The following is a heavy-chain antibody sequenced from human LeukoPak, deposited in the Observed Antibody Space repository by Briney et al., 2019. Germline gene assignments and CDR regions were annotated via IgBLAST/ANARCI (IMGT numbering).Heavy chain of an antibody. CDR1: GFTFSDYS. CDR2: ITSSSRYI. CDR3: ARERHTFDP. V-gene: IGHV3-21*01. D-gene: IGHD6-25*01. J-gene: IGHJ5*02. Sequence: PGGSLRLPCAASGFTFSDYSMNWVRQAPGKGLEWVSSITSSSRYIYYADSVKGRFTISRDDARSSLYLQMNSLRVEDTAVYYCARERHTFDPWGQGTLVTVSS.